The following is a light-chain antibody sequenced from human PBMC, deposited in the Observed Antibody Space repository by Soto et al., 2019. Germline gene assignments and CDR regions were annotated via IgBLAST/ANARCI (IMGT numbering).Light chain of an antibody. J-gene: IGKJ1*01. CDR3: QQYNNWPGK. V-gene: IGKV3-15*01. Sequence: EVVMTQAPATLSVSPVERATLSCRASQSVSSNLAWYQQKPGQAPRLLIYGASTRATGIPARFSGSGSRTEFTLTISSLQSEDFAVYYCQQYNNWPGKFGQGTKVDIK. CDR1: QSVSSN. CDR2: GAS.